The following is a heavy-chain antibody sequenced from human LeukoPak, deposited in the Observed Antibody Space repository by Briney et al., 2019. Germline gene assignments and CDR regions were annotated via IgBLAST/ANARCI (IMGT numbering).Heavy chain of an antibody. D-gene: IGHD4/OR15-4a*01. V-gene: IGHV5-51*01. CDR1: GYSFTSHW. Sequence: GESLKISCKGSGYSFTSHWIGWVRQLPGRGLEWMGIIYPRGSDTKYSPSFRGQVTISADKSISTSYLQWSSLKASDTAMYYCAGLATATVLPKDDYWGQGTLVTVSS. J-gene: IGHJ4*02. CDR3: AGLATATVLPKDDY. CDR2: IYPRGSDT.